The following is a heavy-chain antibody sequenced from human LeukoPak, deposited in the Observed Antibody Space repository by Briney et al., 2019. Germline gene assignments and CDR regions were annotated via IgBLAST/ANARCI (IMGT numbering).Heavy chain of an antibody. V-gene: IGHV4-59*01. CDR1: GGSISPYF. D-gene: IGHD3-10*01. CDR2: ISYTGSA. J-gene: IGHJ5*02. Sequence: SETLSLTCTVSGGSISPYFWSWMRQTPGKGLEWIGYISYTGSANYNPALKSRVTISVDTSKNQFSLQLTSVTAADTAVYYCARDDYRGVTNFDPWGQGTLVTVSS. CDR3: ARDDYRGVTNFDP.